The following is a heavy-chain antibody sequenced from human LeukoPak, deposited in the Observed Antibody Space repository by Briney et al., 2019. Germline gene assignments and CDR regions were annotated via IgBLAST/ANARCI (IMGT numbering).Heavy chain of an antibody. CDR2: ISSSSSYI. Sequence: PGGSLRLSCAASGFTFSSYSMNWVRQAPGKGLEWVSSISSSSSYIYYADSVKGRFTISRDNAKNSLYLQMNSLRAEDTALYHCARVGGKYYFDYWGQGTLVTVSS. J-gene: IGHJ4*02. CDR1: GFTFSSYS. CDR3: ARVGGKYYFDY. D-gene: IGHD3-16*01. V-gene: IGHV3-21*04.